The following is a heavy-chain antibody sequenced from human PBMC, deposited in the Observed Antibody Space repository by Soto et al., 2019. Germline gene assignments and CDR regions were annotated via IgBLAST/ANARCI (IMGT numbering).Heavy chain of an antibody. J-gene: IGHJ4*02. CDR1: GYTFTGYY. D-gene: IGHD6-13*01. Sequence: ASVKVSCKASGYTFTGYYIHWVRQAPGQGLEWMGWINPNSGGTNYAQKFQGWVTMTRDTSISTAYMELSRLRSDDTAVYYCARGPHSSSWYFFDYWGQGTLVTVSS. CDR3: ARGPHSSSWYFFDY. V-gene: IGHV1-2*04. CDR2: INPNSGGT.